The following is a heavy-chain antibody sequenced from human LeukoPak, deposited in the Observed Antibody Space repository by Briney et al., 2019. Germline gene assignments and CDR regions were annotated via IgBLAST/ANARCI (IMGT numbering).Heavy chain of an antibody. CDR3: ARDLGSELGIGYYYYYMDV. Sequence: ASVKVSCKASGYTFTSYYMHWVRQAPGQGLEWMGLINPSATSTNYEQKFQGRVTMTRDMSTSTVYMELSSLRSKDTAVYYCARDLGSELGIGYYYYYMDVWGKGTTVTVSS. CDR1: GYTFTSYY. D-gene: IGHD7-27*01. CDR2: INPSATST. V-gene: IGHV1-46*01. J-gene: IGHJ6*03.